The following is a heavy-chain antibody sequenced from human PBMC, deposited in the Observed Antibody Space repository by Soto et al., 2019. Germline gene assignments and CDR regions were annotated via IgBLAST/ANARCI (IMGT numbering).Heavy chain of an antibody. J-gene: IGHJ6*03. V-gene: IGHV1-18*01. CDR1: GYTFTSYG. Sequence: ASVKVSCKASGYTFTSYGISWVRQAPGQGLEWMGWISAYNGNTNYAQKLQGRVTMTTDTSTSTAYMELRSLRSDDTAVYYCAREGRRGMDYYYYYMDVWGKGTTVTVSS. CDR2: ISAYNGNT. CDR3: AREGRRGMDYYYYYMDV. D-gene: IGHD6-13*01.